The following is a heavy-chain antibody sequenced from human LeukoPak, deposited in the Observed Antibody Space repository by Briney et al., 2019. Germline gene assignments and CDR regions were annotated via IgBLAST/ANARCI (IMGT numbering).Heavy chain of an antibody. CDR3: ARGSSGWSHYYYYYMDV. V-gene: IGHV1-8*01. D-gene: IGHD6-19*01. CDR1: GYTFTSYV. Sequence: ASVKVSCKASGYTFTSYVINWVRQATGQGLEWMGWMNPNSGNTGYAQKFQGRVTMTRNTSISTAYMELSSLRSEDTAVYYCARGSSGWSHYYYYYMDVWGKGTTVTVSS. CDR2: MNPNSGNT. J-gene: IGHJ6*03.